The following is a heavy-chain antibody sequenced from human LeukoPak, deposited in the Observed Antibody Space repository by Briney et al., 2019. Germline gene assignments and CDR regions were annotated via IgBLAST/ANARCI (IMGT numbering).Heavy chain of an antibody. CDR2: ISAYNGDT. J-gene: IGHJ4*02. CDR1: GYTFSNYG. Sequence: ASVKVSCKASGYTFSNYGISWVRQAPGQGLEWMAWISAYNGDTKFSQKLQGRVTMATDTSTSTAYMELRSLRSDDTAMYYCARDNPYGPLDYWGQGTLVTVSS. CDR3: ARDNPYGPLDY. V-gene: IGHV1-18*01. D-gene: IGHD4-17*01.